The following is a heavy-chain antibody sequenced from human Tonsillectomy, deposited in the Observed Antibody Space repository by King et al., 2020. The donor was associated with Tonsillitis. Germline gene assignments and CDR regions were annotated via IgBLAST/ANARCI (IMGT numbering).Heavy chain of an antibody. V-gene: IGHV1-69*01. Sequence: VQLVESGAEVTKPGSSVKVSCTASGGTFSNFAVSWVRQAPGQGLEWMGGIIPSFGKTNYAQKFQGRITLTADASTSTAYMELNSLTSEDTAVYYCARFGSDGLTSRGGLDVWGQGTTVSVSS. D-gene: IGHD2-2*01. J-gene: IGHJ6*02. CDR1: GGTFSNFA. CDR2: IIPSFGKT. CDR3: ARFGSDGLTSRGGLDV.